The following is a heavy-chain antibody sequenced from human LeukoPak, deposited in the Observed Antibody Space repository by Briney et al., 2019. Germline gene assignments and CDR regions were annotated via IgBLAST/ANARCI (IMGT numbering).Heavy chain of an antibody. CDR2: ISAYNGNT. D-gene: IGHD3-10*01. CDR1: GYTFTSYG. J-gene: IGHJ4*02. Sequence: ASVKVSCKASGYTFTSYGISWVRQAPGQGLEWMGWISAYNGNTNYAQKLQGRVTMTTDTSTSTAYMELRSLRSDDTAVYYCARVTMVRGAITPWHFDYWGQGTLVTVSS. V-gene: IGHV1-18*01. CDR3: ARVTMVRGAITPWHFDY.